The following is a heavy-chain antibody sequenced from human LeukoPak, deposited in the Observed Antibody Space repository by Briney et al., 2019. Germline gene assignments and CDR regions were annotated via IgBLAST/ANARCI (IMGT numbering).Heavy chain of an antibody. D-gene: IGHD3-22*01. CDR2: INPNSGGT. CDR3: ASGGDYYDSSGYYYPMTFDY. Sequence: ASVKVSCKASGYTFTGYYMHWVRQAPGQGLEWMGRINPNSGGTNYAQKFQGRVTITRDTSASTAYMELSSLRSEDTAVYYCASGGDYYDSSGYYYPMTFDYWGQGTLVTVSS. J-gene: IGHJ4*02. CDR1: GYTFTGYY. V-gene: IGHV1-2*06.